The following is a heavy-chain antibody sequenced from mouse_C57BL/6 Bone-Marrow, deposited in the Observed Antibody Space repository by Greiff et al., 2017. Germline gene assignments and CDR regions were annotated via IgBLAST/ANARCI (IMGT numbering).Heavy chain of an antibody. CDR2: IDPSASYT. CDR1: GYTFTSYW. D-gene: IGHD3-2*02. Sequence: QVQLQQPGAELVMPGASVKLSCKASGYTFTSYWMHWVKQRPGQGLEWIGEIDPSASYTNYNQKFQGKSTLTVDTSSSTAYMQLSSLTSEDSAVYNCHRQLRLPFDYWGQGTTLTVSS. J-gene: IGHJ2*01. CDR3: HRQLRLPFDY. V-gene: IGHV1-69*01.